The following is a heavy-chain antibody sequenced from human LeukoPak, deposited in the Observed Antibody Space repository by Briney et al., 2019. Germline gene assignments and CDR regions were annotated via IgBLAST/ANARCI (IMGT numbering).Heavy chain of an antibody. V-gene: IGHV4-34*01. Sequence: PSETLSLTCAVYGGSFSGYYWSWIRLPPGKGLEWIGEINHSGSTNYNPSLKSRVTISVDTSENQFSLKLSSVTAADTAVYYCATLTYGSGRWGLSEGYWGQGTLVTVSS. CDR2: INHSGST. CDR3: ATLTYGSGRWGLSEGY. CDR1: GGSFSGYY. J-gene: IGHJ4*02. D-gene: IGHD3-10*01.